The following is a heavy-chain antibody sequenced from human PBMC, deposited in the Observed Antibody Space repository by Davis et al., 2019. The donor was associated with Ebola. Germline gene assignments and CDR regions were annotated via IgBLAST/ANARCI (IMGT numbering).Heavy chain of an antibody. J-gene: IGHJ6*04. CDR2: IVTDGGT. CDR3: ARSGLSFGVVKYHYGMDV. D-gene: IGHD3-3*01. V-gene: IGHV3-74*01. CDR1: GFNFRDYW. Sequence: GESLKISCAASGFNFRDYWMHWVRQAPGKGLVWVSRIVTDGGTTYADSVKGRFTISRDNSKNTLYLQMNSLRAEDTAVYYCARSGLSFGVVKYHYGMDVWGKGTTVTVSS.